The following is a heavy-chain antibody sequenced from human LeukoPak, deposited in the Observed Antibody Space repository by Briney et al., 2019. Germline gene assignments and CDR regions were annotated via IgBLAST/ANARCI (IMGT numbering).Heavy chain of an antibody. D-gene: IGHD3-3*01. CDR3: AKDLGDFWSGYYTGLDY. J-gene: IGHJ4*02. Sequence: EGSLRLSCAASGFTVSSSFMSWVRQAPGQGLEWVAVIWYDGNYKFYADSVKGRFTISRDNSKNILYLQMNSLSAEDTAVYYCAKDLGDFWSGYYTGLDYWGQGTLVTVSS. V-gene: IGHV3-33*06. CDR1: GFTVSSSF. CDR2: IWYDGNYK.